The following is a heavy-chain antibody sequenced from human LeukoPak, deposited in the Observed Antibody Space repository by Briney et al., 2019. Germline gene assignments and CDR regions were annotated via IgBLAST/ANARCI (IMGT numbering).Heavy chain of an antibody. Sequence: ASVKVSCKVSGYTLTELSMHWVRQAPGKGLEWMGGFDPEDGETIYAQKFQGRVTITADESTSTAYMELSSLRSEDTAVYYCARDPPQNIVGATRGGDYWGQGTLVTVSS. CDR2: FDPEDGET. J-gene: IGHJ4*02. V-gene: IGHV1-24*01. D-gene: IGHD1-26*01. CDR1: GYTLTELS. CDR3: ARDPPQNIVGATRGGDY.